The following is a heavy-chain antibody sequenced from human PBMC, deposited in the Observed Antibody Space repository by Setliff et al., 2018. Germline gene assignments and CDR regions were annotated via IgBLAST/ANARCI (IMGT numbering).Heavy chain of an antibody. CDR2: IYDSGKT. D-gene: IGHD5-18*01. CDR1: GDPISSISYY. J-gene: IGHJ5*02. CDR3: ASNRAAMALDDP. V-gene: IGHV4-39*01. Sequence: SETLSLTCTVPGDPISSISYYWGWIRQPPGKGLEWIGTIYDSGKTYYNPSLKSRVTISVDTSKNQFSLKLNSVTAADTGVYYCASNRAAMALDDPWGQGKLVTVSS.